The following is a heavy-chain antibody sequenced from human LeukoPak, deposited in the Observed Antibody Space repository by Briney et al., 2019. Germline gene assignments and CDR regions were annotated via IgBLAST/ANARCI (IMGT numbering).Heavy chain of an antibody. J-gene: IGHJ4*02. CDR3: ARAVRDWPFKGQFDY. CDR1: GFSFSTYS. V-gene: IGHV3-21*01. D-gene: IGHD3-9*01. CDR2: ISRNSRYI. Sequence: GGSLRLSCAASGFSFSTYSMNWVRQAPGKGLEWVSSISRNSRYIYYADSMRGRFTISRDNAKNSLYLQMNSLRAEDTAVYYCARAVRDWPFKGQFDYWGQGTLVTVPS.